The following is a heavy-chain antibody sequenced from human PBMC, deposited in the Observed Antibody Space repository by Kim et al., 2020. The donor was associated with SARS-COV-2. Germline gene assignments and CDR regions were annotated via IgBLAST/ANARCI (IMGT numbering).Heavy chain of an antibody. J-gene: IGHJ5*02. CDR3: STVAT. CDR1: GFIFSDAW. CDR2: IKNKADGGAD. V-gene: IGHV3-15*01. Sequence: GGSLRLSCVASGFIFSDAWVTWVRQAPGKGLEWVGRIKNKADGGADLYAASVKDRFTISRDDSKSTAYLEMNNLKTEDSGVYYCSTVATWGRGTSVTVS.